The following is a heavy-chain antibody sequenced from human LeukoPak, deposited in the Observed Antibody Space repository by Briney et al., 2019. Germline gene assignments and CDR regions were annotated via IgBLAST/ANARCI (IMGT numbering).Heavy chain of an antibody. V-gene: IGHV3-53*01. CDR1: GFSVSSNY. Sequence: PGGSLRLSCAASGFSVSSNYMSWVRQAPGKGLEWVSVIYSGGSTYYVDSVKGRFTISRDNSKNTLYLQMNSLRAEDTAVYYCAKVPVVVTAIGGFDYWGQGTLVTVSS. CDR2: IYSGGST. CDR3: AKVPVVVTAIGGFDY. D-gene: IGHD2-21*02. J-gene: IGHJ4*02.